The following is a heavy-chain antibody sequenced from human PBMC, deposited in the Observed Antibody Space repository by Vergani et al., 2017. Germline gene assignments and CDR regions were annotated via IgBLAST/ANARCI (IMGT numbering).Heavy chain of an antibody. CDR1: GGSISSYY. Sequence: QVQLQESGPGLVKPSETLSLTCTVSGGSISSYYWSWIRQPAGKGLEWIGRIYTRGSTNYNPSLKSRVTMSVDTSKNQFSLKLSSVTAADTAVYYCARSGEGYCSSTSCQYYYYYGMDVWGQGTTVTVSS. CDR2: IYTRGST. J-gene: IGHJ6*02. D-gene: IGHD2-2*01. V-gene: IGHV4-4*07. CDR3: ARSGEGYCSSTSCQYYYYYGMDV.